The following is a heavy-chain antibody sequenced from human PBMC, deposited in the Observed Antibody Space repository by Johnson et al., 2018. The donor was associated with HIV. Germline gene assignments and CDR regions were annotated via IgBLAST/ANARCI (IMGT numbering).Heavy chain of an antibody. D-gene: IGHD1-26*01. CDR3: AKDRALGWELIGAFDI. V-gene: IGHV3-NL1*01. Sequence: QVQLVESGGGVVQPGRSLRLSCAASGFTFSSYGMHWVRQAPGKGLAWVAVIYSGGSTYYADSVKGRFTISRDNAKNSLYLQMNSQTVEDTALYYCAKDRALGWELIGAFDIWGQGTVVSVPS. J-gene: IGHJ3*02. CDR1: GFTFSSYG. CDR2: IYSGGST.